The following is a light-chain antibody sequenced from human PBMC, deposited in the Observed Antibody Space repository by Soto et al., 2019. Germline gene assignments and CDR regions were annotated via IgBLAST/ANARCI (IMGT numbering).Light chain of an antibody. CDR2: DAS. Sequence: EIVLTQSPATLSLSPGERATLSCRASQSVSSYLAWYQQKPGQAPRLLIYDASNRATGIPARFSGSGSGTDFTLTISSLEPEHFAVYYCQQRSNWPPGMYTFGQGTKLEIK. J-gene: IGKJ2*01. CDR1: QSVSSY. V-gene: IGKV3-11*01. CDR3: QQRSNWPPGMYT.